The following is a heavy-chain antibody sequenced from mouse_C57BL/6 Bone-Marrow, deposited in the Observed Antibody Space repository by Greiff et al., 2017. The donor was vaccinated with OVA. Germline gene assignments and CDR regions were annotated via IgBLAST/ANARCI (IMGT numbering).Heavy chain of an antibody. V-gene: IGHV2-2*01. CDR1: GFSFTSYG. J-gene: IGHJ4*01. D-gene: IGHD2-4*01. CDR3: ARNPLYYDYDYYAMDY. Sequence: QVQLKESGPGLVQPSQSLSITCTVSGFSFTSYGVHWVRQSPGKGLEWLGVIWSGGSTDYNAAFISRLSISKDNSKSQVFFKMNSLQADDTAIYYCARNPLYYDYDYYAMDYWGQGTSVTVSS. CDR2: IWSGGST.